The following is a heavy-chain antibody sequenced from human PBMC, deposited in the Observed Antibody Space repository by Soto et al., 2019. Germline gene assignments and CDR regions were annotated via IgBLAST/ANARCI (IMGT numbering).Heavy chain of an antibody. CDR2: IYYDGST. Sequence: SETLSLTCTVYGGSINSNNYYWAWIRQPPGKGLAWIASIYYDGSTYYNPSLKSRVSISVDTSKNHFSLKLTSATAADTAVYYCAKVVVAATRHTDFDSWGQGTLVTVSS. CDR3: AKVVVAATRHTDFDS. D-gene: IGHD2-15*01. J-gene: IGHJ4*02. CDR1: GGSINSNNYY. V-gene: IGHV4-39*02.